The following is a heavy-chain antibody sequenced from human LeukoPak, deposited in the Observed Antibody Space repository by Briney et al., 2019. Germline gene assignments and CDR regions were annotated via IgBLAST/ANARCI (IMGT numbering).Heavy chain of an antibody. CDR3: ARGGGPHYSDSDSSDYYSYYFDY. CDR2: IYNTGST. CDR1: GDSTSSYY. D-gene: IGHD3-22*01. J-gene: IGHJ4*02. Sequence: SETLSLTCTVSGDSTSSYYWSWIRLPPERGLEWIGYIYNTGSTRYNPSLKSRVTISVGTISVDTSKTQFSLRLTSVTAADTAVYYCARGGGPHYSDSDSSDYYSYYFDYWGQGRLVTVSA. V-gene: IGHV4-59*01.